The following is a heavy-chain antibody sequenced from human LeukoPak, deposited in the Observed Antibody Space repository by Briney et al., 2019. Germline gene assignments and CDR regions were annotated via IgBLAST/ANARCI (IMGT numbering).Heavy chain of an antibody. D-gene: IGHD3-9*01. CDR2: IIPIFGTA. CDR1: GGAFSSYA. V-gene: IGHV1-69*13. Sequence: ASVKVSCKASGGAFSSYAISWVRQAPGQGLEWMGGIIPIFGTANYAQKFQGRVTITADESTSTAYMELSSLRSEDTAVYYCASYYDFLPGPFDALDIWGQGTMVTVSS. CDR3: ASYYDFLPGPFDALDI. J-gene: IGHJ3*02.